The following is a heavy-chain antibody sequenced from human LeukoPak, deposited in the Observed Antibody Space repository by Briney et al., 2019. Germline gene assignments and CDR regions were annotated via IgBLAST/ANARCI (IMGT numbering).Heavy chain of an antibody. CDR3: ARGPQGSGYYYFDY. J-gene: IGHJ4*02. V-gene: IGHV1-8*03. Sequence: GASVKVSCKASGYTFTSYDINWVRQATGQGLEWMGWMNPNSGNTGYAQKFQGRVTITRNTSLSTAYMELSSLRSEDTAVYYCARGPQGSGYYYFDYWGQGTLVTVSS. CDR1: GYTFTSYD. CDR2: MNPNSGNT. D-gene: IGHD3-22*01.